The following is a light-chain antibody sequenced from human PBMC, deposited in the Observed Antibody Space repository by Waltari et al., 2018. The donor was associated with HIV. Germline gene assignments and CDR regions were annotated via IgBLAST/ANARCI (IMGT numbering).Light chain of an antibody. J-gene: IGKJ1*01. V-gene: IGKV1-39*01. Sequence: DIQLTQSPSSLSASVRDRVTITCRASQSVSGYLNWYQQKPGTAPRLLIYGASSLQSGVPSRFSGSGSGTDFTLTISSLQPEDFATYYCQQSYSTPRTFGQGTTVDI. CDR3: QQSYSTPRT. CDR1: QSVSGY. CDR2: GAS.